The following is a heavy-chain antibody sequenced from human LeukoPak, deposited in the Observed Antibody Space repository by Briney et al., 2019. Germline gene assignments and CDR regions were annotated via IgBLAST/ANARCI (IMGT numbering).Heavy chain of an antibody. Sequence: SETLSLTCTVSGGSISSYYWSWIRQPPGKGLEWIGYIYTSGSTNYNPSLKSRVTISVDTSKNQFSLKLSSVTAADTAVYYCARDNGLGRGGVDPWGQGTLVTVSS. CDR1: GGSISSYY. V-gene: IGHV4-4*09. CDR2: IYTSGST. D-gene: IGHD1-14*01. J-gene: IGHJ5*02. CDR3: ARDNGLGRGGVDP.